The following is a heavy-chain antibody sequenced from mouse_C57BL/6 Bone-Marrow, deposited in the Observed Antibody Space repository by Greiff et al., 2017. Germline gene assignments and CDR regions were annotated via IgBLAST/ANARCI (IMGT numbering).Heavy chain of an antibody. V-gene: IGHV1-64*01. J-gene: IGHJ3*01. Sequence: VQLQQPGAELVKPGASVKLSCKASGYTFTSYWMHWVKQRPGQGLEWIGMIHPTSGSTNYNEKFKSKATLTVDKSSSTANMQLSSLTSEDSAVYSCARGGQLRLVFAYWGQGTPVTVSA. CDR2: IHPTSGST. CDR3: ARGGQLRLVFAY. D-gene: IGHD3-2*02. CDR1: GYTFTSYW.